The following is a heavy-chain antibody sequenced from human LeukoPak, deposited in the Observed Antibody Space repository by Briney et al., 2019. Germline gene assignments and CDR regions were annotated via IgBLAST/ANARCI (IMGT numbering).Heavy chain of an antibody. V-gene: IGHV3-30*01. Sequence: DSVKGRFTISRDDSKNTMYLQMNSLRPDDTAVYYCARTFVLAAAGKFSFAMDVWGQGTTVTVSS. J-gene: IGHJ6*02. D-gene: IGHD3-3*02. CDR3: ARTFVLAAAGKFSFAMDV.